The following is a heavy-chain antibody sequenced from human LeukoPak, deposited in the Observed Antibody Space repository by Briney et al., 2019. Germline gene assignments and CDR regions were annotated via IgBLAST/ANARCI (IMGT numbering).Heavy chain of an antibody. V-gene: IGHV4-34*01. D-gene: IGHD5-18*01. Sequence: PSETLSLTCAVYGGSFSGYYWSWIRQPPGKGLEWIGEINHSGSTNYNPSLKSRVTISVDTSKNQFSLKLSSVTAADTAVYYCARSKVQLWLRGWFDPWGQGTLVTVSS. CDR2: INHSGST. J-gene: IGHJ5*02. CDR3: ARSKVQLWLRGWFDP. CDR1: GGSFSGYY.